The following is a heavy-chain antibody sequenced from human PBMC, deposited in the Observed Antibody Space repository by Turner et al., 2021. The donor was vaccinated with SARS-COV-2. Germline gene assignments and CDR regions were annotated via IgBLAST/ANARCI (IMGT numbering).Heavy chain of an antibody. D-gene: IGHD3-16*01. J-gene: IGHJ6*02. CDR1: GLTFSSYA. Sequence: HVQLMESGGGVVQPGLSLRLSCAASGLTFSSYAMHWVRQGPGKGRERVAIISYDGSNENYADTVKGRFTISRDNSKNTLYLQMNSLRAEDTAVYYCARDLGYPFGGMDVWGQGTTVTVSS. V-gene: IGHV3-30-3*01. CDR2: ISYDGSNE. CDR3: ARDLGYPFGGMDV.